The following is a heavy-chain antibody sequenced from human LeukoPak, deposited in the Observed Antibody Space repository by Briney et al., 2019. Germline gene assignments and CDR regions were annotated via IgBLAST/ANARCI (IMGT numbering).Heavy chain of an antibody. CDR2: INHSGST. D-gene: IGHD3-10*01. Sequence: PSETLSLTCAVYGGSFSGYYRSWLRQPPGKGLEWIGEINHSGSTNYNPSLKSRVTISVDTSKNQFSLKLSSVTAADTAVYYCARGFYYYGSGSKPSGWGQGTLVTVSS. J-gene: IGHJ4*02. V-gene: IGHV4-34*01. CDR1: GGSFSGYY. CDR3: ARGFYYYGSGSKPSG.